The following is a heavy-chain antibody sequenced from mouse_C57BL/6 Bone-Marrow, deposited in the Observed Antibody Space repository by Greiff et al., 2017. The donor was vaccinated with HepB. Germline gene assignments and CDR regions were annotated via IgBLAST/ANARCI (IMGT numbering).Heavy chain of an antibody. CDR1: GFTFSDYG. CDR3: AKTYYSNPYYAMDY. D-gene: IGHD2-5*01. Sequence: EVKLVESGGGLVKPGGSLKLSCAASGFTFSDYGMHWVRQAPEKGLEWVAYISSGSSTIYYAATVKGRFTISRDNAKNTLFLQMTSLRSEDTAMYYCAKTYYSNPYYAMDYWGQGTSVTVSS. CDR2: ISSGSSTI. V-gene: IGHV5-17*01. J-gene: IGHJ4*01.